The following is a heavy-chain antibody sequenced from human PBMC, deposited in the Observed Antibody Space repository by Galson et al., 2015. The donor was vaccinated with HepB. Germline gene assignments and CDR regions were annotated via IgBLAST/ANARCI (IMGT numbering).Heavy chain of an antibody. CDR2: IWFDGSKK. CDR1: GSTCSRHG. Sequence: SLRLSCAASGAASGSTCSRHGMHWVRQGPGKGLEWVALIWFDGSKKYHAEYLKGRFTISRDNSKNMLYLQMNSLGAEDTAMYYCARYLGDYYGFDIWGQGTMVIVSS. CDR3: ARYLGDYYGFDI. J-gene: IGHJ3*02. D-gene: IGHD2/OR15-2a*01. V-gene: IGHV3-33*01.